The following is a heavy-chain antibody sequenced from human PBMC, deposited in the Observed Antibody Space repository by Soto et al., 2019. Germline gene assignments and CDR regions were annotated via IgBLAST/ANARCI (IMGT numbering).Heavy chain of an antibody. D-gene: IGHD5-12*01. CDR3: AREGRVATFDY. Sequence: QVQLQESGPGLVKPSETLSLTCNVSGGSVSSGSYFWSWIRQPPGKGLEWIGYIYNSGNTKYNPSLKGRVTISANTSKNQVSLKLSSVTAADTAVYYCAREGRVATFDYWGQGSLVTVSS. V-gene: IGHV4-61*01. CDR2: IYNSGNT. CDR1: GGSVSSGSYF. J-gene: IGHJ4*02.